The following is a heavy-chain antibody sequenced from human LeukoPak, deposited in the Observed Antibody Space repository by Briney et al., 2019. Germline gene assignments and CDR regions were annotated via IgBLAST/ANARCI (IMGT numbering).Heavy chain of an antibody. CDR2: IYYSGSA. V-gene: IGHV4-59*01. Sequence: PSETLSLTCTVSGGSISNYYWSWARQPPGKGLEWIGYIYYSGSANYNPSLRSRVTMSVDMSKNQFSLKLNSVTPADTAVYYCARDSYSSSWYNWFDPWGQGTLVTVSS. D-gene: IGHD6-13*01. CDR1: GGSISNYY. CDR3: ARDSYSSSWYNWFDP. J-gene: IGHJ5*02.